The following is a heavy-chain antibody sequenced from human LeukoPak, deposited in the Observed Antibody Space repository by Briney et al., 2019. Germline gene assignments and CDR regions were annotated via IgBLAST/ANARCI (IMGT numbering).Heavy chain of an antibody. CDR2: IRQDGSEK. D-gene: IGHD1-26*01. CDR3: ASDGSKGATDY. V-gene: IGHV3-7*01. Sequence: GGSLRLSCAASGFTFSRSWMSWVRQAPGKGLEWVANIRQDGSEKNHADSVKGRFTISRDNAKNSLFLQMNSLRVEDTALYYCASDGSKGATDYWGQGTLVTVSS. CDR1: GFTFSRSW. J-gene: IGHJ4*02.